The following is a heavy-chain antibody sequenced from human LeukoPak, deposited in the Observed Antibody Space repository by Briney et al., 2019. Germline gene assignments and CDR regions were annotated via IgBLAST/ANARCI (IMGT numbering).Heavy chain of an antibody. V-gene: IGHV3-7*01. CDR3: ARGRYSSRSGGYYFDI. J-gene: IGHJ4*02. CDR2: IKKDGIEK. Sequence: AGGSLRLSCAASGFTFGTYWMSWVRQAPGKGLEWVANIKKDGIEKYYVESVKGRFTISRDNAKNSLSLQMNSLRAEDTAVYYCARGRYSSRSGGYYFDIWGQGTLVTVSS. CDR1: GFTFGTYW. D-gene: IGHD2-2*01.